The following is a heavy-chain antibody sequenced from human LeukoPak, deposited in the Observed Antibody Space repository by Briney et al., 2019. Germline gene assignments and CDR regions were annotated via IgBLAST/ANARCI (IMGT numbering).Heavy chain of an antibody. V-gene: IGHV4-59*01. J-gene: IGHJ3*02. CDR2: INYSGST. CDR3: ARDTNDAFDI. D-gene: IGHD1-1*01. CDR1: GGSISSYY. Sequence: SETLSLTCTVSGGSISSYYWSWIRQPPGKGLEWIGYINYSGSTNYNPSLKSRVTISVDTSKNQFSLKLSSVTAADTAVYYCARDTNDAFDIWGQGTMVTVSS.